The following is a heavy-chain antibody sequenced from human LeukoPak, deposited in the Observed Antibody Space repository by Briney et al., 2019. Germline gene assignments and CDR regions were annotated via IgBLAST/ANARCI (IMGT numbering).Heavy chain of an antibody. J-gene: IGHJ6*02. CDR2: IIPIFGTA. V-gene: IGHV1-69*01. Sequence: SVKVSCRASGGTFSSYAISWVRQAPGQGLEWMGGIIPIFGTANYAQKFQGRVTITADESTSTAYMELSSLRSEDTAVYYCARNYCSSTSCYLSYYGMDVWGQGTTVTVSS. CDR1: GGTFSSYA. D-gene: IGHD2-2*01. CDR3: ARNYCSSTSCYLSYYGMDV.